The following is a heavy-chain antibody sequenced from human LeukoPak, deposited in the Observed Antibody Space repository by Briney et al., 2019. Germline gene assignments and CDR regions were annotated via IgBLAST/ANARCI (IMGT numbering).Heavy chain of an antibody. D-gene: IGHD1-20*01. V-gene: IGHV1-2*02. CDR2: INPNSGGT. CDR1: GYTFTGYY. Sequence: GPSVKVSCKASGYTFTGYYMHWVRQAPGQGLEWMGWINPNSGGTNYAQKFQGRVTMTRDASTSTAYMELSRLRSDDTAVYYCARQYNWNPMIWFDPWGQGTLVTVSS. CDR3: ARQYNWNPMIWFDP. J-gene: IGHJ5*02.